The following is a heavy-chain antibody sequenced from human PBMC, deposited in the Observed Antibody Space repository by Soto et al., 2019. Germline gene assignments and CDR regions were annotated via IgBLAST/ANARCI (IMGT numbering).Heavy chain of an antibody. D-gene: IGHD6-6*01. J-gene: IGHJ4*02. CDR2: IIPIFGTA. V-gene: IGHV1-69*13. CDR1: GGTFSSYA. Sequence: SVKVSCKASGGTFSSYAISWVRQAPGQGLEWMGGIIPIFGTANYAQKFQGRVTITADESTSTAYMELSSLRSEDTAVYYCATGIAARSVYYFDYWGQGTLVTVSS. CDR3: ATGIAARSVYYFDY.